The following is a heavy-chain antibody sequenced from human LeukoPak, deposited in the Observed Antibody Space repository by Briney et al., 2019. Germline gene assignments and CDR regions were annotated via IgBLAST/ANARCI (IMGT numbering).Heavy chain of an antibody. V-gene: IGHV3-7*01. CDR2: IKQDGSEK. CDR1: GLTFSSYW. Sequence: GGSLRLSCAASGLTFSSYWMSWVRQAPGKGLEWVANIKQDGSEKYYADSVKGRFTISRDNSKNTLYLQMNSLRAEDTAVYYCARGDTVTALAYDAFDIWGQGTMVTVSS. D-gene: IGHD4-17*01. CDR3: ARGDTVTALAYDAFDI. J-gene: IGHJ3*02.